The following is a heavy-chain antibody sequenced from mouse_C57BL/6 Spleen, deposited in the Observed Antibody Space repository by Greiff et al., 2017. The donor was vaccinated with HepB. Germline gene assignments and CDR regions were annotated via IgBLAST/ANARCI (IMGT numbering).Heavy chain of an antibody. CDR3: ARDRYSNLFAY. D-gene: IGHD2-5*01. J-gene: IGHJ3*01. Sequence: EVKLMESGGGLVKPGGSLKLSCAASGFTFSSYAMSWVRQTPEKRLEWVATISDGGSYTYYPDNVKGRFTISRDNAKNNLYLQMSHLKSEDTAMYYCARDRYSNLFAYWGQGTLVTVSA. CDR2: ISDGGSYT. CDR1: GFTFSSYA. V-gene: IGHV5-4*01.